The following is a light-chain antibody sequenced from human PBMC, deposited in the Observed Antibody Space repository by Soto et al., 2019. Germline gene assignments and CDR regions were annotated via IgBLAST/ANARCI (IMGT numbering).Light chain of an antibody. Sequence: QPVLTQSPSASASLGASVKLTCTLSSGHSSYAIAWHQQQPEKGPRYLMKLNTDGSHSKGDGIPDRFSGSSSGAERYLTISSLQSEDEADYYCQTWVTGIQNVVLGGGTKLTVL. V-gene: IGLV4-69*01. J-gene: IGLJ2*01. CDR1: SGHSSYA. CDR2: LNTDGSH. CDR3: QTWVTGIQNVV.